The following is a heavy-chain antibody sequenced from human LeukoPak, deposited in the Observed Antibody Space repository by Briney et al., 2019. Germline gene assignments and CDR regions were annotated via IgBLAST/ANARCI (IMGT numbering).Heavy chain of an antibody. CDR3: TTSYYYGWGSYYYYYGMDV. J-gene: IGHJ6*04. D-gene: IGHD3-10*01. V-gene: IGHV3-15*01. CDR1: GFTLSKAW. Sequence: GGSLRLSCAPSGFTLSKAWMSWVRQAPGEGLEWVGRIKSKNDGGTTDYAAHVKGRFTISRDDSKNTLYLQMNSLKTEDKAVYYCTTSYYYGWGSYYYYYGMDVWGKGTPVTVSS. CDR2: IKSKNDGGTT.